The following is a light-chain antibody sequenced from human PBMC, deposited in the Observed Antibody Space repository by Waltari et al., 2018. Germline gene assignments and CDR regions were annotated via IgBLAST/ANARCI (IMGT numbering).Light chain of an antibody. V-gene: IGKV1-NL1*01. CDR2: AAT. CDR3: QQYHSTFIT. J-gene: IGKJ5*01. CDR1: RDIYSS. Sequence: DVQMTQSPSSLSASVGDRVTITCRTSRDIYSSLAWYQQKPGKAPNLLVFAATRLESGVPSRVSGSGTGTSYTLTINGLQSEDTATYYCQQYHSTFITFGQGTRLEIK.